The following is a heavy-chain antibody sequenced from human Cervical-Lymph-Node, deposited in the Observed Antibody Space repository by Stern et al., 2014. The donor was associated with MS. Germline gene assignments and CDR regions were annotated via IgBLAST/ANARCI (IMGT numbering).Heavy chain of an antibody. CDR2: IDWAEDK. CDR1: GFSLTTSGMC. D-gene: IGHD3-10*01. V-gene: IGHV2-70*01. J-gene: IGHJ6*02. CDR3: ARVTVVRGLTSHSHYYGLDV. Sequence: QITLKESGPALVKPTQTLTLTCTYSGFSLTTSGMCVTWIRQPPGKALEWLGVIDWAEDKLYRPSLETRLTISKDTAKNQVALTVTNVDPGDTATYYCARVTVVRGLTSHSHYYGLDVWGQGTTVTVS.